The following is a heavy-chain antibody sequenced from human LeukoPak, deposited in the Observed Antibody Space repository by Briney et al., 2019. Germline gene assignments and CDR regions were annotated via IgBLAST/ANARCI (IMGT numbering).Heavy chain of an antibody. J-gene: IGHJ4*02. CDR1: GYTFTGYY. V-gene: IGHV1-2*02. CDR3: ARGDSSGYYYVWFDY. Sequence: ASVKVPCKASGYTFTGYYMHWVRQAPGQGLEWMGWINPNSGGTNYAQKFQGRVTMTRDTSISTAYMELSRLRSDDTAVYYCARGDSSGYYYVWFDYWGQGTLVTVSS. CDR2: INPNSGGT. D-gene: IGHD3-22*01.